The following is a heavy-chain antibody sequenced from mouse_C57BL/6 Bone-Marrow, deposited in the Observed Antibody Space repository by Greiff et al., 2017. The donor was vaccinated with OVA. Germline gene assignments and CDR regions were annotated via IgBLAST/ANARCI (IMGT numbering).Heavy chain of an antibody. V-gene: IGHV1-15*01. Sequence: QVQRQQSGAELVRPGASVTLSCKASGYTFTDYEMHWVKQTPVHGLEWIGAIGPETGGTAYNQKFKGKAILTADKSSSTAYMELRSLTSEDSAVYYCTRGYSNYYAMDYWGQGTSVTVSS. CDR2: IGPETGGT. D-gene: IGHD2-5*01. J-gene: IGHJ4*01. CDR3: TRGYSNYYAMDY. CDR1: GYTFTDYE.